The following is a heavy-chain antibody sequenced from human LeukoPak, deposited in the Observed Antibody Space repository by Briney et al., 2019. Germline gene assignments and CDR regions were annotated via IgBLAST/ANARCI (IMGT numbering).Heavy chain of an antibody. D-gene: IGHD3-16*02. CDR1: GGSVGSGSYY. CDR3: ARVLYDYVWGSYRYRDHFDY. J-gene: IGHJ4*02. Sequence: SETLSLTCTVSGGSVGSGSYYWSWIRQPPGKGLEWIGYIYYSGSTNYNPSLKSRVTISVDTSKNQFSLKLSSVTAADTAVYYCARVLYDYVWGSYRYRDHFDYWGQGTLVTVSS. V-gene: IGHV4-61*01. CDR2: IYYSGST.